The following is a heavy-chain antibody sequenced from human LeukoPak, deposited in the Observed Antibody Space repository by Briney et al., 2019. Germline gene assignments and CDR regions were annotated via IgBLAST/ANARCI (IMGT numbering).Heavy chain of an antibody. Sequence: GGSLRLSCAASGFTFSSYGMHWVRQAPGKGLEWVAFIRYDGSNKFYADSVRGRFTISRDNSKNTLYLQMNSLRAEDTALYYCAKAAYILTGYYHFDYWGQGTLVTVPS. CDR1: GFTFSSYG. V-gene: IGHV3-30*02. D-gene: IGHD3-9*01. J-gene: IGHJ4*02. CDR3: AKAAYILTGYYHFDY. CDR2: IRYDGSNK.